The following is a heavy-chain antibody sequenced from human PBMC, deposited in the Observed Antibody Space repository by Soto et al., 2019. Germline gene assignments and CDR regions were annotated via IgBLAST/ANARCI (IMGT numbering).Heavy chain of an antibody. Sequence: QVQLVQSGAEVKKPGASVKVSCKASGYTFTSYGISWVRQAPGQGLEWMGWISAYNGNTNYAQKLQGRVTMTTDTFTSTAYMELRSLRSDDTAVYYCARDTGRRRYSGYDSESGYWGQETLVTVSS. D-gene: IGHD5-12*01. CDR2: ISAYNGNT. V-gene: IGHV1-18*01. CDR3: ARDTGRRRYSGYDSESGY. CDR1: GYTFTSYG. J-gene: IGHJ4*02.